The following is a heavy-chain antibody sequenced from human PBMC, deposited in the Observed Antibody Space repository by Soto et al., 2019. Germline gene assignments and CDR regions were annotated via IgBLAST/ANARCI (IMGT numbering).Heavy chain of an antibody. D-gene: IGHD4-17*01. V-gene: IGHV2-5*02. CDR1: GFSLSTSGVG. J-gene: IGHJ1*01. Sequence: QITLKESGPTLVKPTQTLTLTCTFSGFSLSTSGVGVGWIRQPPGQALEWLALIYWDDDKRYSPSLKSRLTISKDTSKNQVVLTMANMDPVDTATYFCARALCGDPQHWGQGTLVTVSS. CDR3: ARALCGDPQH. CDR2: IYWDDDK.